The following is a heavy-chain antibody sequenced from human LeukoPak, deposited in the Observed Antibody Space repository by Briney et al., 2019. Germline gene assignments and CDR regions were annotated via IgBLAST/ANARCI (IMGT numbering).Heavy chain of an antibody. CDR3: ASAAVYGDPTNPYFDY. CDR2: IDPNSGGT. D-gene: IGHD4-17*01. J-gene: IGHJ4*02. CDR1: GYTFTGYL. V-gene: IGHV1-2*02. Sequence: ASVKVSCKASGYTFTGYLMHWVRQAPGQGLEWMGWIDPNSGGTNYAQKFQGRVTMTRDTSINTAFMELSRLRSDDSAVYYCASAAVYGDPTNPYFDYWGQGTLVTVSS.